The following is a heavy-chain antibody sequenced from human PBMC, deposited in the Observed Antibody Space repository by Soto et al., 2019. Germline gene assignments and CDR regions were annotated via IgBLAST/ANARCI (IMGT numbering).Heavy chain of an antibody. CDR3: ARESPGLVPPNWFDP. D-gene: IGHD3-16*02. J-gene: IGHJ5*02. Sequence: QVQLQESGPGLVKPSETLSLTCTVSGGSIDGYYWTWIRQSADKGLEWIGRMFISGSHKYNPALQSRVSMSVDPSKNQFSLNLTSVTAADTAVYYWARESPGLVPPNWFDPWGQGTLVTVSS. CDR1: GGSIDGYY. CDR2: MFISGSH. V-gene: IGHV4-4*07.